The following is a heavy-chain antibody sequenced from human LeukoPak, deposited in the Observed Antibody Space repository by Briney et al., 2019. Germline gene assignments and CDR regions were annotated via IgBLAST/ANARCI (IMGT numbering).Heavy chain of an antibody. J-gene: IGHJ4*02. D-gene: IGHD3-10*01. V-gene: IGHV3-7*04. CDR2: IKQDGSAK. CDR1: GFTFTSYW. Sequence: PGGSLRLSCAASGFTFTSYWMSWVRQAPGKGLEWVANIKQDGSAKFYVDSVKGRFTISRDNVKKSLYLQMNSLRVEDTAVYYCAGDYYGSGRGYLDYWGQGTLVTVSS. CDR3: AGDYYGSGRGYLDY.